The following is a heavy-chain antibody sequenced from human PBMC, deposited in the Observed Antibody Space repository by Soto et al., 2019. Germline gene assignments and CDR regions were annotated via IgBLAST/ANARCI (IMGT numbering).Heavy chain of an antibody. CDR3: ARDEATMIVVVTRHDYYGMDV. V-gene: IGHV6-1*01. D-gene: IGHD3-22*01. Sequence: SQTLSLTCAISGDSVSSNSAAWNWIRQSPSRGLEWLGRTYYRSKWYNDYAVSVKSRITINPDTSKNQFSLQLNSVTPEDTAVYYCARDEATMIVVVTRHDYYGMDVWDQGTTVTVSS. CDR1: GDSVSSNSAA. CDR2: TYYRSKWYN. J-gene: IGHJ6*02.